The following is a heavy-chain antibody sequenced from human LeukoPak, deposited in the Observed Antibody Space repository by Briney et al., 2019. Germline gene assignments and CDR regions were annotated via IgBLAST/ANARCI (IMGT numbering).Heavy chain of an antibody. J-gene: IGHJ4*02. CDR2: IWYDGSHQ. V-gene: IGHV3-30*02. Sequence: PGGSLRLSCVASGLKFRNYGMHWVRQAPGKGLEWVTFIWYDGSHQYYIDSVKGRFTVSRDNAKSTLYLQMESLGAEDTAVYYCATDRNEGKYYDYWGQGTLVTVSS. CDR3: ATDRNEGKYYDY. CDR1: GLKFRNYG. D-gene: IGHD2/OR15-2a*01.